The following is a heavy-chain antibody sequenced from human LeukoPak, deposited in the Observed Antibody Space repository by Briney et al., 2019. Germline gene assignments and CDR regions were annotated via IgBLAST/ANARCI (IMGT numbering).Heavy chain of an antibody. CDR3: ARKSASGNYPLDY. V-gene: IGHV3-53*01. D-gene: IGHD3-10*01. Sequence: GGSLRLSCAASGFTVSSNYMSWVRQAPGKGLEWVSVISADSATTFYADSVKGRFTISRDNAKNTVFLQMSSLRAEDTALYYCARKSASGNYPLDYWGQGTLVTVSS. CDR1: GFTVSSNY. CDR2: ISADSATT. J-gene: IGHJ4*02.